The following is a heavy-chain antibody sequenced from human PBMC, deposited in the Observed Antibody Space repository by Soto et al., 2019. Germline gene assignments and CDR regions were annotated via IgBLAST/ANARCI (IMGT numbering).Heavy chain of an antibody. V-gene: IGHV4-38-2*01. CDR2: IYHSGST. J-gene: IGHJ5*02. CDR1: GYSISSGYY. Sequence: SETLSLTCAVSGYSISSGYYWGWIRQPPGKGLEWIGYIYHSGSTYYNPSPKSRVTISVDTSKNQFSLKLSSVTAADTAVYYCARGRSITNDWFDPWGQGTLVTVSS. D-gene: IGHD3-10*01. CDR3: ARGRSITNDWFDP.